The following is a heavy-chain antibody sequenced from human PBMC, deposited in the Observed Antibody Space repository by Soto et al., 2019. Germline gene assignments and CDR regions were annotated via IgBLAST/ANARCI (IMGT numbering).Heavy chain of an antibody. V-gene: IGHV1-69*06. D-gene: IGHD3-10*01. CDR1: GGTFNGYG. Sequence: QVQLVHSGAVVKKPGASVEVSCKASGGTFNGYGISWVRQAPGQGLEWMGGTVPVFDTSKYAPRCQGRVTITADKSTSTAYMELSSVRSEDTAIYFCARGVSNSGAYYTGPSAYDLWGQGTLVIVSS. J-gene: IGHJ3*01. CDR2: TVPVFDTS. CDR3: ARGVSNSGAYYTGPSAYDL.